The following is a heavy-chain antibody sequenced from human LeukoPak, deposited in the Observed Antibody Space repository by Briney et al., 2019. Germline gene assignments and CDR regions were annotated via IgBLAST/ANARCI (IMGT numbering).Heavy chain of an antibody. CDR1: GFTCSNYW. V-gene: IGHV3-7*03. J-gene: IGHJ4*02. Sequence: GGSLRLSCAASGFTCSNYWMSWVRQIPGKGLEWVANIKQDGSEKYYVDSVKGRFTISRDSAKNSLYLQMNSLRAEDTAVYYCARALLDYWGQGTLVTVSS. CDR2: IKQDGSEK. CDR3: ARALLDY.